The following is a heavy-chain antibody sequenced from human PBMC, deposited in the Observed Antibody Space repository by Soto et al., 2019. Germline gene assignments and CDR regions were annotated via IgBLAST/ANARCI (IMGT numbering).Heavy chain of an antibody. CDR2: IYYSGIT. Sequence: QVQLQESGPGLVKPSETLSLTCTVSGGSVSSGSYYWSWIRQPPGKGLEWIGYIYYSGITDYNSPLKSRVTISVDTSKNQFSLKLSSVTAADTAVYYCARDYASRIGGSGNGFDYWGQGTLVTVSS. D-gene: IGHD1-26*01. CDR1: GGSVSSGSYY. J-gene: IGHJ4*02. V-gene: IGHV4-61*01. CDR3: ARDYASRIGGSGNGFDY.